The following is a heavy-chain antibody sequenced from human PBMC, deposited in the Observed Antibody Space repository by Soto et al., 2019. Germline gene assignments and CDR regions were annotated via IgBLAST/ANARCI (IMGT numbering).Heavy chain of an antibody. CDR2: IYSGSTT. CDR3: ARGYWVEGYGAGTYFDY. J-gene: IGHJ4*02. D-gene: IGHD2-15*01. CDR1: GLSVTSNY. Sequence: EVLLVQSGGGLVQPGGSLRLSCAPSGLSVTSNYMAWVRQAPGKGLERVSVIYSGSTTHHADSVKGRFTISRDSSSNTLYLQMSSLRVEDTALYYCARGYWVEGYGAGTYFDYWGQGTLVTVSS. V-gene: IGHV3-66*01.